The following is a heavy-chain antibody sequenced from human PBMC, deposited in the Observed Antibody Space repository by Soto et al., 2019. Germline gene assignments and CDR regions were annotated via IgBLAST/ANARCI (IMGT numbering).Heavy chain of an antibody. V-gene: IGHV3-30*18. CDR1: GFAFSSYG. Sequence: GGSLRLSCEASGFAFSSYGMHWVRQAPGKGLEWVAVISHDGSKKYYADSVKGRFSISRDTSKNTLYLQMNSLRAEDTAVYYCAKDWYHGSGTYEGVGMDVWGQGTTVTVS. D-gene: IGHD3-10*01. J-gene: IGHJ6*02. CDR3: AKDWYHGSGTYEGVGMDV. CDR2: ISHDGSKK.